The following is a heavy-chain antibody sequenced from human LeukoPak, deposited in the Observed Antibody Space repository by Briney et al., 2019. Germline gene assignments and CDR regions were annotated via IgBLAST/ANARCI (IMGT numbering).Heavy chain of an antibody. CDR3: ARVGDFWYGYYPDY. Sequence: PGGSLRLSCAASGFTFSSYWMHWVRQAPGKGLVCVSRISNDGSSTSYADSVKGRFTISRDNAKNTLYLQMNSLRVEDTAVYYCARVGDFWYGYYPDYWGQGTLVTVSS. CDR1: GFTFSSYW. D-gene: IGHD3-3*01. J-gene: IGHJ4*02. V-gene: IGHV3-74*01. CDR2: ISNDGSST.